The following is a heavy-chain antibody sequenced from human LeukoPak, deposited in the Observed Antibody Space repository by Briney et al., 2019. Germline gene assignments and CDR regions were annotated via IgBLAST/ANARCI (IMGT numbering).Heavy chain of an antibody. CDR2: ISSSGGST. CDR3: AKVWGSATPVGSCYFDY. V-gene: IGHV3-23*01. D-gene: IGHD3-16*01. J-gene: IGHJ4*02. CDR1: GFTFSSYA. Sequence: PGGSLRLSCAASGFTFSSYAMSWVRQAPGKGLEWVSAISSSGGSTYYADSVKGRFTISRDNSKNTLYLQMNSLRAEDTAVYYCAKVWGSATPVGSCYFDYWGQGTLVTVSS.